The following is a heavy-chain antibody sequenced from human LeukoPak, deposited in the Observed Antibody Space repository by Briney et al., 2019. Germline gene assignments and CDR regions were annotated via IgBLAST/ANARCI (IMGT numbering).Heavy chain of an antibody. CDR2: IYHSGGT. D-gene: IGHD1-26*01. CDR3: ARGWEWFDP. Sequence: SQTLSLTCTVSGGSISSGGYYWSWIRQPPGKGLEWIGYIYHSGGTYYNPSLKSRVTISVDRSKNQFSLKLSSVTAADTAVYYCARGWEWFDPWGQGTLVTVSS. J-gene: IGHJ5*02. CDR1: GGSISSGGYY. V-gene: IGHV4-30-2*01.